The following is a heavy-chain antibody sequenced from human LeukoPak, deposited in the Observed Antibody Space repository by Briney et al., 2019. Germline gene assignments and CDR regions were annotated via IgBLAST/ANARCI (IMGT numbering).Heavy chain of an antibody. CDR2: IKQDGSKK. V-gene: IGHV3-7*01. CDR1: GFPFSSYW. CDR3: ARDWGYRRGGDAFDI. D-gene: IGHD3-10*01. J-gene: IGHJ3*02. Sequence: GGSLRLSCVASGFPFSSYWMTWVRQAPGKGLEWVANIKQDGSKKSYVDSVKGRFTISRDNAKNSLYLQMNSLRAEDTAVYYCARDWGYRRGGDAFDIWGQGTMVTVSS.